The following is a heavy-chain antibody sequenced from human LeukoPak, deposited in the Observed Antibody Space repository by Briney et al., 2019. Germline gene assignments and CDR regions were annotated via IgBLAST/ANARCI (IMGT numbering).Heavy chain of an antibody. D-gene: IGHD3-3*01. Sequence: AGGSLRLSCTASGFTFGDYAMSWVRQPPGKRLEWIGEIHQSGSTNYNPSLKNRVTVSVDKSKNQFSLKLSSVTAADTAVYYCARIRGAGADYYYYYMDVWGKGTTVTVSS. CDR1: GFTFGDYA. J-gene: IGHJ6*03. CDR2: IHQSGST. V-gene: IGHV4-34*01. CDR3: ARIRGAGADYYYYYMDV.